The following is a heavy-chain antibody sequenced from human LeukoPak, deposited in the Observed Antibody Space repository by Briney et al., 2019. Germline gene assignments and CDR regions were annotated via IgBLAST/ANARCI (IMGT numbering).Heavy chain of an antibody. CDR2: IYPGDSDT. J-gene: IGHJ4*02. CDR1: GSTFTSYL. Sequence: GEPLQISCKGSGSTFTSYLIGWGRQMPGKGLEWMGIIYPGDSDTRYSPSFQGQVTISADKSISTAYLQWSSLKASDTAMYYCARLATLYSSGFDYGGQGTLVTVSS. CDR3: ARLATLYSSGFDY. D-gene: IGHD6-19*01. V-gene: IGHV5-51*01.